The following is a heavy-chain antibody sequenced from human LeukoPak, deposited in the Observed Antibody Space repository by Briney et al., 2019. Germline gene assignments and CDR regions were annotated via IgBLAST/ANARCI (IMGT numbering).Heavy chain of an antibody. CDR3: AKDLGSSGWYDAFDI. CDR1: GFTFSSDG. V-gene: IGHV3-30*02. J-gene: IGHJ3*02. Sequence: PGGSLRLSCAASGFTFSSDGMHWVRQAPGKGLEWVAFIRYDGSNKYYADSVKGRFTISRDNSKNTLYLQMNSLRAEDTAVYYCAKDLGSSGWYDAFDIWGQGTMVTVSS. CDR2: IRYDGSNK. D-gene: IGHD6-19*01.